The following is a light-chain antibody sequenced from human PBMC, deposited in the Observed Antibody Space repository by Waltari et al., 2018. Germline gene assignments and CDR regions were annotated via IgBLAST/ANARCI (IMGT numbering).Light chain of an antibody. V-gene: IGLV2-14*01. CDR2: EVN. CDR3: SSYANSNTYI. Sequence: QAALTQSPSVSGSPRQSVTISCTGTSSDIGDYNRVSWYQQHPGKATKLTIYEVNKRPSGVSDRFSGSKSGNTAYLTISGLQTEDEADYYCSSYANSNTYIFGTGTRLTVL. J-gene: IGLJ1*01. CDR1: SSDIGDYNR.